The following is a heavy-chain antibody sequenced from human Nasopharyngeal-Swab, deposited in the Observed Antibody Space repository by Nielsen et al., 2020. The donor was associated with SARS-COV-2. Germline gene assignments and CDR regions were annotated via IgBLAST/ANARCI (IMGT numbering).Heavy chain of an antibody. CDR2: VNSDGSTK. Sequence: GESLKISCSASGFTFSSYWMQWVRQAPGKGLEWVARVNSDGSTKNYADSLQGRFSISRDNVENEVYLQVSGLRGEDTAVYYCGRAGYYRIDYWGQGTLVTVSS. J-gene: IGHJ4*02. V-gene: IGHV3-74*01. CDR3: GRAGYYRIDY. D-gene: IGHD2-15*01. CDR1: GFTFSSYW.